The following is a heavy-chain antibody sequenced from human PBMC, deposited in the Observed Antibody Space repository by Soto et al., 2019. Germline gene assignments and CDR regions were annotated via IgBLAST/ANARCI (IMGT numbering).Heavy chain of an antibody. CDR1: GFTFSDYY. CDR2: ISSSGTNI. D-gene: IGHD2-8*01. J-gene: IGHJ4*01. V-gene: IGHV3-11*01. Sequence: GGSLRLSCAASGFTFSDYYMSWIRQAPGKGLEWVSYISSSGTNINYADSVKGRFTISRDNAQNSLYLQMNSLRADDTAVYYCARAFCTNGVCYYFFDSWGHGTLVTVSS. CDR3: ARAFCTNGVCYYFFDS.